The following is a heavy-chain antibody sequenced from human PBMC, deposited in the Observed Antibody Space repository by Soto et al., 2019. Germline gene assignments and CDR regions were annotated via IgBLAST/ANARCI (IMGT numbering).Heavy chain of an antibody. CDR3: ARDLTTGTRDECVYAFDI. Sequence: SVKVSCKASGVTFSSYAISWVRQAPGQGLEWMGGIIPIFGTANYAQKFQGRVTITADKSTSTAYMELSSLRSEDTAVYYCARDLTTGTRDECVYAFDIWGQGTMVTVSS. D-gene: IGHD4-17*01. CDR1: GVTFSSYA. CDR2: IIPIFGTA. V-gene: IGHV1-69*06. J-gene: IGHJ3*02.